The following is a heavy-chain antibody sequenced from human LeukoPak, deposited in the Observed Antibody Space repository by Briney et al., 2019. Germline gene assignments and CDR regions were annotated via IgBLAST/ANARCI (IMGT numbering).Heavy chain of an antibody. CDR1: GYTFTSYG. J-gene: IGHJ4*02. D-gene: IGHD6-13*01. CDR2: ISAYNGNT. CDR3: ARADSSGYSSSWAQNY. Sequence: ASVKVSCKASGYTFTSYGISWVRQAPGQGLEWMGWISAYNGNTNYAQKLQGRVTITTDESTSTAYMELSSLRSEDTAVYYCARADSSGYSSSWAQNYWGQGTLVTVSS. V-gene: IGHV1-18*01.